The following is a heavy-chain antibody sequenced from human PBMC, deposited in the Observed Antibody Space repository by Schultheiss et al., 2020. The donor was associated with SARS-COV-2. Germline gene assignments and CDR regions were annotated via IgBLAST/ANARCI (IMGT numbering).Heavy chain of an antibody. D-gene: IGHD5/OR15-5a*01. CDR3: ARVNRIYAFDYYGMDV. V-gene: IGHV3-33*08. CDR2: IWYDGSNK. CDR1: GFTFSSYG. Sequence: GESLKISCAASGFTFSSYGMHWVRQAPGKGLEWVAVIWYDGSNKYYADSVKGRFTISRDNSKNTLYLQMNSLRAEDTAVYYCARVNRIYAFDYYGMDVWGQGTTVTVSS. J-gene: IGHJ6*02.